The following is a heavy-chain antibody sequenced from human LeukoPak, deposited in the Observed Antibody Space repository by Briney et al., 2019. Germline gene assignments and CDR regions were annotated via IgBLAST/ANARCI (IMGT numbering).Heavy chain of an antibody. V-gene: IGHV3-74*01. CDR2: INSDGSST. CDR1: GVTFCSYW. D-gene: IGHD4-23*01. J-gene: IGHJ5*02. CDR3: ARDYGGNSGNWFDH. Sequence: GGSLRLSCAASGVTFCSYWRHGGRQAPGKGLVWVSRINSDGSSTSYADSVKSRFTISRDNAKNTLYLQMNSLRAEDTAVYYCARDYGGNSGNWFDHWGQGTLVTVSS.